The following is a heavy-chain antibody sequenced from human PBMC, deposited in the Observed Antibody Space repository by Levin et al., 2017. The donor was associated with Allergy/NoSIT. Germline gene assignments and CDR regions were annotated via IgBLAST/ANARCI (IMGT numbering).Heavy chain of an antibody. V-gene: IGHV3-73*01. CDR2: IRSKSNNYAT. J-gene: IGHJ4*02. CDR3: TRLYSDTLDF. Sequence: AGGSLRLSCAASGFAFSGSAVHWVRQASGKGLEWVGRIRSKSNNYATAYAASVKGRFTISRDDSKNTAYLQMNSLKTEDTAVYYCTRLYSDTLDFWGQGALVTVSS. D-gene: IGHD4-11*01. CDR1: GFAFSGSA.